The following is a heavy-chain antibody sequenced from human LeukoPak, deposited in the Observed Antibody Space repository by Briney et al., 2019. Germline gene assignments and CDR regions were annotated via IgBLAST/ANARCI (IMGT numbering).Heavy chain of an antibody. Sequence: PGGSLRLSCAASGFTFSSYAMHWVRQAPGKGLEWVAVISYDGSNKYYADSVKGRFTISRDNSKNTLYLQMNSLRAEDTAVYYCAREALIFGVNDAFDIWGQGTMVTVSS. CDR2: ISYDGSNK. CDR3: AREALIFGVNDAFDI. D-gene: IGHD3-3*01. V-gene: IGHV3-30-3*01. CDR1: GFTFSSYA. J-gene: IGHJ3*02.